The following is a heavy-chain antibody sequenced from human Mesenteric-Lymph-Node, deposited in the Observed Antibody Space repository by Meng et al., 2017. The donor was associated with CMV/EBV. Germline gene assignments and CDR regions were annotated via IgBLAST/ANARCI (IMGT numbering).Heavy chain of an antibody. CDR3: ARAHKGGSSSVFDY. V-gene: IGHV3-11*04. J-gene: IGHJ4*02. Sequence: GGSLRLSCAASGFTFSDYYMSWIRQAPGKGLEWVSYISSGSTIYYADSVKGRFTISRDNAKNSLYLQMNSLRAEDTAVYYCARAHKGGSSSVFDYWGQGTLVTVSS. D-gene: IGHD2-15*01. CDR2: ISSGSTI. CDR1: GFTFSDYY.